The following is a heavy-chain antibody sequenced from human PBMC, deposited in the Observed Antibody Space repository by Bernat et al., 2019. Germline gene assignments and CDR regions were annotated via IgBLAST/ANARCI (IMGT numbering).Heavy chain of an antibody. D-gene: IGHD5-18*01. J-gene: IGHJ6*02. CDR3: AKELGMDTAMAQYYYYGMDV. Sequence: EVQLLESGGGLVQPGGSLRLSCAASGFTFSSYAMSWVRQAPGKGLEWVSALSGSGGSTYYADSVKGRFTISRDNSKNTLYLQMNSLRAEDTAVYYSAKELGMDTAMAQYYYYGMDVWGQGTTVTVSS. V-gene: IGHV3-23*01. CDR1: GFTFSSYA. CDR2: LSGSGGST.